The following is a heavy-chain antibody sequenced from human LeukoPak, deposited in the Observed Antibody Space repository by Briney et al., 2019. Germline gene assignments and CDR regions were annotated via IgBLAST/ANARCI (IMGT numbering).Heavy chain of an antibody. CDR1: GYTFTSYG. D-gene: IGHD3-16*01. CDR3: ARDVGRSYDLGY. V-gene: IGHV1-18*01. J-gene: IGHJ4*02. CDR2: ISAYNGNT. Sequence: GASVKVSCKASGYTFTSYGISWVRHAPGQGLEWMGWISAYNGNTDYAQSLQGRGTMTIDTSTSTVYMELRSLRSDDTAVYYCARDVGRSYDLGYWAQGTLVTVSS.